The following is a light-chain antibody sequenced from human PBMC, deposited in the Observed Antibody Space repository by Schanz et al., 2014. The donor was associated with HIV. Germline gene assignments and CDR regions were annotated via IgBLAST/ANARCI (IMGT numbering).Light chain of an antibody. V-gene: IGLV1-44*01. CDR3: QSHDNNLSGSGV. J-gene: IGLJ2*01. CDR2: NTH. CDR1: TSNVGSRS. Sequence: QSVLTQPPSASGTPGQRVTISCSGSTSNVGSRSVDWYQQFPGAAPKLLIYNTHLRPSGVTDRFSGSKSGTSASLTISGLQAEDEADYYCQSHDNNLSGSGVFGGGTKLTVL.